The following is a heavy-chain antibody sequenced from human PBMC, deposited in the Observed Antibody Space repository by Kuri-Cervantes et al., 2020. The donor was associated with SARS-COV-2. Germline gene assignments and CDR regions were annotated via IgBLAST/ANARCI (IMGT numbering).Heavy chain of an antibody. CDR1: GFTFSNYN. J-gene: IGHJ4*02. CDR3: ARDLTPERYCSSTSCYTDYDFWSNYLVDY. D-gene: IGHD2-2*02. Sequence: GESLKISCAASGFTFSNYNMNWVRQAPGKGLEWVSSISSGGTYIYYADSVKSRFTISRDNAKNSLSLQLNSLRAEDTAVYYCARDLTPERYCSSTSCYTDYDFWSNYLVDYWGQGTLVTVSS. CDR2: ISSGGTYI. V-gene: IGHV3-21*01.